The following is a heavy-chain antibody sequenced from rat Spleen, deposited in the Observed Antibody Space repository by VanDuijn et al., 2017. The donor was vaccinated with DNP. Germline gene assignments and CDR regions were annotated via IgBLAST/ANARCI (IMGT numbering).Heavy chain of an antibody. CDR3: ARWPGYNPPYAMDA. CDR1: GYSITSSYR. V-gene: IGHV3-3*01. CDR2: VNSAGTT. J-gene: IGHJ4*01. D-gene: IGHD1-4*01. Sequence: EVQLQESGPGLVKPSQSLSLTCSVTGYSITSSYRWNWIRKFPGNKLEWMGSVNSAGTTNYNPSLKSRISITRDTSKNQFFLQVNSVTTGDTATYYCARWPGYNPPYAMDAWGQGTSVTVSS.